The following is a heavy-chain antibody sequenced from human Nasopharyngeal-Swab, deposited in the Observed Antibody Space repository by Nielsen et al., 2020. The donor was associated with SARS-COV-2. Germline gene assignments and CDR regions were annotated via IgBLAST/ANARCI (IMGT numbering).Heavy chain of an antibody. D-gene: IGHD5-18*01. Sequence: GESLKISCEASGFTFGSYTMNWVRQAPGKGLGWVSFISSSGSIAYYADSVKGRFTISRDNANNSLYLQMNSLRADDTAVYYCVRDGALIKLWLLPHALDIWGQGTLVTVSS. V-gene: IGHV3-48*04. J-gene: IGHJ3*02. CDR3: VRDGALIKLWLLPHALDI. CDR1: GFTFGSYT. CDR2: ISSSGSIA.